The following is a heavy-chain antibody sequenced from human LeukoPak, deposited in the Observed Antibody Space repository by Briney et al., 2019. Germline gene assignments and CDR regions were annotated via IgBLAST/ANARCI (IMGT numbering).Heavy chain of an antibody. J-gene: IGHJ4*02. Sequence: PGGSLRLSCAASGFTFDDYAMHWVRQAPGKGLEWVSLISGDGGSTYYADSVKGRFTISRDNSRNSLYLQMNSLRTEDTALYYCFWSYGDYWGQGTLVTVSS. V-gene: IGHV3-43*02. CDR2: ISGDGGST. CDR3: FWSYGDY. CDR1: GFTFDDYA. D-gene: IGHD1-26*01.